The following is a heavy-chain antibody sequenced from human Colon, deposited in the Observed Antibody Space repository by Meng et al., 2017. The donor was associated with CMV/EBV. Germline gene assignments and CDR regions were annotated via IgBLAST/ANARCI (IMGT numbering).Heavy chain of an antibody. CDR2: ISYDGSNK. Sequence: LSWAGYGLTFSKYAMHEVREAPGKGLEWVAVISYDGSNKYYADSVKGRFTISRDNSKNTLYLQMNSLRAEDTAVYYCARGYGDYLDYWGQGTLVTVSS. D-gene: IGHD4-17*01. CDR1: GLTFSKYA. V-gene: IGHV3-30*04. CDR3: ARGYGDYLDY. J-gene: IGHJ4*02.